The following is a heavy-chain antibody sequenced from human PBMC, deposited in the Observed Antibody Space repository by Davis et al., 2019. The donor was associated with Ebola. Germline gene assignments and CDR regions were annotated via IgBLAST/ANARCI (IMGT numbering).Heavy chain of an antibody. V-gene: IGHV1-18*04. CDR2: ISAYNGNT. D-gene: IGHD6-19*01. J-gene: IGHJ6*04. CDR3: ARVGIFRSGLYYYYGMDV. Sequence: AASVKVSCKASGYTFTSNYMHWVRQAPGQGLEWMGWISAYNGNTNYAQKLQGRVTMTTDTSTSTAYMELRSLRSDDTAVYYCARVGIFRSGLYYYYGMDVWGKGTTVTVSS. CDR1: GYTFTSNY.